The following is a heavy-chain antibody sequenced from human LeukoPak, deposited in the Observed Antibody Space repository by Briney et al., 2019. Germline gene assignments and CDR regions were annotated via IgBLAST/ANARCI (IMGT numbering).Heavy chain of an antibody. J-gene: IGHJ4*02. D-gene: IGHD2-2*01. Sequence: SVKVSCKASGGTFSSYAISWVRQAPGQGLEWMGGIIPIFGTADYAQKFQGRVTITADESTSTAYMELSSLRSEDTAVYYCASSDIVVVPAATYYFDYWGQGTLVTVSS. V-gene: IGHV1-69*13. CDR1: GGTFSSYA. CDR3: ASSDIVVVPAATYYFDY. CDR2: IIPIFGTA.